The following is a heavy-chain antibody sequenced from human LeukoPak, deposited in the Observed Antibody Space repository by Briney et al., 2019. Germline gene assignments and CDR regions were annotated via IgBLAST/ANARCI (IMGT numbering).Heavy chain of an antibody. V-gene: IGHV4-59*01. CDR2: MYYSGRT. Sequence: SETLSLTCTVSGGSISSYYWSWIRQPPGKGLGWIGYMYYSGRTNYNPSLKSRVTISVDTSKNQFSLKLSSVTAADTAVYYCARTFSESYYYYGMDVWGQGTTVAVSS. D-gene: IGHD1-26*01. CDR3: ARTFSESYYYYGMDV. CDR1: GGSISSYY. J-gene: IGHJ6*02.